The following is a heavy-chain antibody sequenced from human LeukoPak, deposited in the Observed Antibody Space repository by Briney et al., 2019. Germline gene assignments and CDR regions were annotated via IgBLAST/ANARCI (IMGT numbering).Heavy chain of an antibody. CDR1: GFTFTSSA. D-gene: IGHD2-15*01. V-gene: IGHV1-58*01. J-gene: IGHJ4*02. CDR3: AKVVAATPHRGGVDY. CDR2: IVVGSGNT. Sequence: GASVKVSCKASGFTFTSSAVQWVRQARGQRLEWIGWIVVGSGNTNYAQKFQERVTITRDMSTSTAYMELSSLRAEDTAVYYCAKVVAATPHRGGVDYWGQGTLVTVSS.